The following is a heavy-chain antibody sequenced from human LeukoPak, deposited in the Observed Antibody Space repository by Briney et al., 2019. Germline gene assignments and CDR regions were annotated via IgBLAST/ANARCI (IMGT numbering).Heavy chain of an antibody. D-gene: IGHD5-24*01. Sequence: SVKVSCKASGGTFSSYAISWVRQAPGQGLEWMGRIIPILGIANYAQKFQGRVTITADKSTSTVYMELSSLRSEDTAVYYCARAREGRVANDAWGQGTLVTVSS. CDR1: GGTFSSYA. J-gene: IGHJ5*02. CDR2: IIPILGIA. CDR3: ARAREGRVANDA. V-gene: IGHV1-69*04.